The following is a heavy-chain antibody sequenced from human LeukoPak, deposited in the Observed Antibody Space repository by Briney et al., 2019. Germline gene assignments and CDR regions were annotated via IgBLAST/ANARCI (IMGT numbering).Heavy chain of an antibody. J-gene: IGHJ3*02. CDR2: ISSSSSYI. V-gene: IGHV3-21*01. Sequence: GGSLRLSCAASGFTFSSYSMNWVRQAPGKGLEWVSSISSSSSYIYYADSVKGRFTISRDNAKNSLYLQMNSLRAEDTAVYYCARDLSYYYDSSGYYSDAFDIWGQGTMVTVSS. CDR1: GFTFSSYS. D-gene: IGHD3-22*01. CDR3: ARDLSYYYDSSGYYSDAFDI.